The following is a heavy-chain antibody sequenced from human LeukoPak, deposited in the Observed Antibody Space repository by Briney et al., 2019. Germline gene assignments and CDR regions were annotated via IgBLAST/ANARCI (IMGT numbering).Heavy chain of an antibody. V-gene: IGHV3-53*01. CDR2: IYSGGST. CDR1: GFTSSTYW. J-gene: IGHJ6*02. Sequence: PGGSLRLSCAASGFTSSTYWMSWVRQAPGKGLEWVSVIYSGGSTYYADSVKGRFTISRDNSKNTLYLQMNSLRAEDTAVYYCARGGVVTQAYYYYGMDVWGQGTTVTVSS. CDR3: ARGGVVTQAYYYYGMDV. D-gene: IGHD4-23*01.